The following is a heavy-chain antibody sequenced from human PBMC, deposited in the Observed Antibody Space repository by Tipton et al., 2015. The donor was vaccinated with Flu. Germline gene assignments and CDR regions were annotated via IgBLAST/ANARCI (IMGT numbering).Heavy chain of an antibody. D-gene: IGHD5-18*01. CDR3: ARDHGYTYATYNYYYYGMDV. Sequence: QLVQSGPEVKKPGSSVKVSCKASGVTFSNYAISWVRQAPGQGIEWMGGIIPLFHTTKYAQKFQGRVTITADESTSTAYMELSSLRSEDTAVYYCARDHGYTYATYNYYYYGMDVWGQGTSVTVSS. CDR1: GVTFSNYA. V-gene: IGHV1-69*01. J-gene: IGHJ6*02. CDR2: IIPLFHTT.